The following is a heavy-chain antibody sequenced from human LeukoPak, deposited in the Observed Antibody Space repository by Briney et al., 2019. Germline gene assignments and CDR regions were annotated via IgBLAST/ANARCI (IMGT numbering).Heavy chain of an antibody. V-gene: IGHV3-9*01. CDR3: VKDMDSNGDHYDQVFEY. CDR1: GFTFDDYA. Sequence: GGSLRLSCAATGFTFDDYAMRWVRQAPGKGLEWVSGMSWNSGSIAYADSVKGRFTMSRDNAKNSLSLQMNSLRAEDKALYYCVKDMDSNGDHYDQVFEYWGQGTLVTVSS. D-gene: IGHD3-22*01. J-gene: IGHJ4*02. CDR2: MSWNSGSI.